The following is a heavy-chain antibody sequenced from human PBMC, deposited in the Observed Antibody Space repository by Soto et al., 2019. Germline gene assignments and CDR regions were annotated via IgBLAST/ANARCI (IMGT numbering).Heavy chain of an antibody. CDR1: GSTFNTYG. V-gene: IGHV1-69*01. D-gene: IGHD6-19*01. CDR3: ARGGELAGWMPFDS. CDR2: IIPLFGTT. Sequence: QVHLMQSGAEVKKPGSSVKVSCRASGSTFNTYGFNWVRQSPGQGLEWMGGIIPLFGTTTYAQNFLGRVTFTANQSTKTDDMEMRSLTSEDTAVYFCARGGELAGWMPFDSRGQGTLVTVSS. J-gene: IGHJ4*02.